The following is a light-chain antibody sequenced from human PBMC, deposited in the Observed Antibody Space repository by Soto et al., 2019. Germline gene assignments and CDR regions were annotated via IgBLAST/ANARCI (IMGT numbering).Light chain of an antibody. Sequence: QSALTQSASVSGSPGQSITISCTGTSSDVGSYNLVSWYQQHPGKAPKLMIYEVSKRPSGVSNRFSGSKSGNTASLTISGVQAEDEADYYCCSYAGSSTWFGGGTKLTVL. CDR2: EVS. V-gene: IGLV2-23*02. CDR1: SSDVGSYNL. CDR3: CSYAGSSTW. J-gene: IGLJ3*02.